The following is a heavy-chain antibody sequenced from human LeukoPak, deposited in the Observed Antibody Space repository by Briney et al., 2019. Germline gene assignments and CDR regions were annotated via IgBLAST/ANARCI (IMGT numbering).Heavy chain of an antibody. Sequence: GGSLRLSCAASGFTFSSYAMSWVRQAPGKGLEWVSSISSSSSYIYYADSVKGRFTISRDNAKNSLYLQMNSLRAEDTAVYYCAREVQSYYYDSSGYSDYWGQGTLVTVSS. D-gene: IGHD3-22*01. CDR2: ISSSSSYI. CDR3: AREVQSYYYDSSGYSDY. V-gene: IGHV3-21*01. J-gene: IGHJ4*02. CDR1: GFTFSSYA.